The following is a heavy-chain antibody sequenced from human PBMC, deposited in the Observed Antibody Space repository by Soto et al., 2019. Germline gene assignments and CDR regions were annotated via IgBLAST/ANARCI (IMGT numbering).Heavy chain of an antibody. CDR3: VRQAKLTTVTDNVGYYYGLEG. J-gene: IGHJ6*01. CDR2: ISDSGSGT. D-gene: IGHD4-4*01. Sequence: PGGSLRLSCAASGFTFSNYDMSWVRQAPGKGLAWVSVISDSGSGTYYADSVKGRFTISRDNSKNTLYLQMNSLRAEDTAVYYCVRQAKLTTVTDNVGYYYGLEGRGQATTVTVP. V-gene: IGHV3-23*01. CDR1: GFTFSNYD.